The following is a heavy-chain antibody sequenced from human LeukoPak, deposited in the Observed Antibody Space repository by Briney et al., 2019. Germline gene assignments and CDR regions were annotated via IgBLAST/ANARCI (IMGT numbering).Heavy chain of an antibody. D-gene: IGHD2-2*01. V-gene: IGHV4-59*01. J-gene: IGHJ6*04. CDR3: AVCSSTYYYYGMDV. CDR2: IYYSGST. Sequence: PSETLSLTCTVSGVSISSYYWSWIRQPPGKGLEWIGYIYYSGSTNYNPSLKSPVTISVDTSKNQFPLKLSSVTAADTAVYYCAVCSSTYYYYGMDVWGKGTTVTVSS. CDR1: GVSISSYY.